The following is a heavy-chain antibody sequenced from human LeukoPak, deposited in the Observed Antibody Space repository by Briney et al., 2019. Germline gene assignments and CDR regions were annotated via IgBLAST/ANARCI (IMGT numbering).Heavy chain of an antibody. J-gene: IGHJ6*03. CDR1: SGSINTSNYY. CDR3: ARADYGDHYHYYYYMDV. CDR2: IFYRGGT. D-gene: IGHD4-17*01. Sequence: SETLSLTCTVSSGSINTSNYYWGWIRQPPGTGLEWIGNIFYRGGTYYSPSLKSRVTISLDTSKNQFSLKLSSVTAADTAVYYCARADYGDHYHYYYYMDVWGKGTTVTISS. V-gene: IGHV4-39*07.